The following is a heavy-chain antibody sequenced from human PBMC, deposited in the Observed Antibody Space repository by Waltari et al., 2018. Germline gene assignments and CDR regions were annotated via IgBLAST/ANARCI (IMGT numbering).Heavy chain of an antibody. D-gene: IGHD2-21*02. CDR3: ARDCPGGDWPPVGDY. V-gene: IGHV1-18*01. J-gene: IGHJ4*02. CDR1: GYTFTSYG. CDR2: ISAYNGNT. Sequence: QVQLVQSGAEVKKPGASVTVSCKASGYTFTSYGISWVRQAPGQGLEWMGWISAYNGNTNYAQKLQGRVTMTTDTSTSTAYMELRSLRSDDTAVYYCARDCPGGDWPPVGDYWGQGTLVTVSS.